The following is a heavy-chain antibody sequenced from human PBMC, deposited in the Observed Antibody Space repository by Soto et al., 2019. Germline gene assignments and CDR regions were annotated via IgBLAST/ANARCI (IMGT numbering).Heavy chain of an antibody. CDR2: MNPNSGNT. V-gene: IGHV1-8*01. J-gene: IGHJ3*02. D-gene: IGHD1-26*01. Sequence: QVQLVQSGAEVKKPGASVKVSCKTSGYTFTSYDINWVRQATGQGLEWMGWMNPNSGNTAYAQKFQGRVTRTRNTSISKAYMALSSRRSENTAVYYCERERSSGAFDILGQGTMVTVSS. CDR1: GYTFTSYD. CDR3: ERERSSGAFDI.